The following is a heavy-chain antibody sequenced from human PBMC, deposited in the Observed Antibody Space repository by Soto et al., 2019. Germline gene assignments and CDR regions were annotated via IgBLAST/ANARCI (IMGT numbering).Heavy chain of an antibody. CDR1: GYTFTSYG. Sequence: QVQLVQSGAEVKKPGASVKVSCKASGYTFTSYGISWVRQAPGQGLEWMGWISAYNGNTNYAQKLQGRVTMTTDTSTCTAYMELRSLISAGTAVYYCSRVSVVVVVAASAPPLYFYLWGRGTLVTVSS. CDR2: ISAYNGNT. V-gene: IGHV1-18*04. CDR3: SRVSVVVVVAASAPPLYFYL. D-gene: IGHD2-15*01. J-gene: IGHJ2*01.